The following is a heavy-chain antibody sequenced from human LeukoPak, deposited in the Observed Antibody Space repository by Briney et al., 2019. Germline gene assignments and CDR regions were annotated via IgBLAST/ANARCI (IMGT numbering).Heavy chain of an antibody. D-gene: IGHD3-22*01. V-gene: IGHV4-59*12. J-gene: IGHJ6*03. CDR2: IYYSGST. Sequence: SETLSLTCTVSGGSISSYYWSWIRQPPGKGLEWIGYIYYSGSTNYNPSLKSRVTISVDTSKNQFSLKLSSVTAADTAVYYCARVSGWDYYDSSGYYPLRPYYYYYYMDVWGKGTTVTISS. CDR3: ARVSGWDYYDSSGYYPLRPYYYYYYMDV. CDR1: GGSISSYY.